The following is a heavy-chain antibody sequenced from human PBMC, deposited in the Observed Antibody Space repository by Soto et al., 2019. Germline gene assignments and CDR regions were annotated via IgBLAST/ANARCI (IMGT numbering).Heavy chain of an antibody. V-gene: IGHV3-33*01. CDR3: ARSSRRGITVTTDYFDY. CDR2: IWYDGSNK. D-gene: IGHD1-7*01. Sequence: QVQLVESGGGVVQPGRSLRLSCAASGFTFSSYGMHWVRQAPGKGLEWVAVIWYDGSNKYYADSVKGRFTISRDNSKNTLYLQMNSLRAEDTAVYYCARSSRRGITVTTDYFDYWGQGTLVTVSS. J-gene: IGHJ4*02. CDR1: GFTFSSYG.